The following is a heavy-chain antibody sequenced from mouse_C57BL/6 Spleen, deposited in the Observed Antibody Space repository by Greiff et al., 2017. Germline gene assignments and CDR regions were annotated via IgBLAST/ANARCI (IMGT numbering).Heavy chain of an antibody. CDR1: GYTFTEYT. CDR2: FYPGSGSI. J-gene: IGHJ1*03. D-gene: IGHD4-1*01. CDR3: ARHEANWDGDWYFDV. Sequence: VKLVESGAELVKPGASVKLSCKASGYTFTEYTIHWVKQRSGQGLEWIGWFYPGSGSIKYNEKFKDKATLTADKSSSTVYMELSRLTSEDSAVYFCARHEANWDGDWYFDVWGTGTTVTVSS. V-gene: IGHV1-62-2*01.